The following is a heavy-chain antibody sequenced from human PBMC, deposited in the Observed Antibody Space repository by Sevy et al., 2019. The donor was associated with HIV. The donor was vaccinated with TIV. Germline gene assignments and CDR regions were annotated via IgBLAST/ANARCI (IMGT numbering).Heavy chain of an antibody. V-gene: IGHV3-15*01. J-gene: IGHJ4*02. CDR1: GFTFSNAW. D-gene: IGHD1-26*01. CDR2: IKSKTEGATR. Sequence: GGSLRLSCAASGFTFSNAWMSWVRQAPGKGLEWVGRIKSKTEGATRDFAAPVKGRFLISRDDSRNTVYLQMDSLKTEDTAVYYCTAGVGASDIDYWGQGTLVTVSS. CDR3: TAGVGASDIDY.